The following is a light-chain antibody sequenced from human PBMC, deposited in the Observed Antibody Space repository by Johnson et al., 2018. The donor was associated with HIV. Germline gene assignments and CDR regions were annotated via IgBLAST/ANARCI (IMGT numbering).Light chain of an antibody. CDR3: GTWDSSLSALYV. CDR1: SSNIGNNY. V-gene: IGLV1-51*01. J-gene: IGLJ1*01. CDR2: DNN. Sequence: QSVLTQPPSVSAAPGQKVTISCSGSSSNIGNNYVSWYQQLPGTAPKLLIYDNNKRPSGIPARFSGSKSGTSATLGITGLQTGDEADYYCGTWDSSLSALYVFGTSTKVTVL.